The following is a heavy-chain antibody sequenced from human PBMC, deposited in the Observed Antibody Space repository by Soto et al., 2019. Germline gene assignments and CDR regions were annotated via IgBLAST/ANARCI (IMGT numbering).Heavy chain of an antibody. CDR2: IYYSGST. J-gene: IGHJ3*02. CDR1: GGSISSYY. D-gene: IGHD2-15*01. CDR3: ARHLFAVVVANDAFDI. V-gene: IGHV4-59*08. Sequence: SETLSLTCTVSGGSISSYYWSWIRQPPGKGLEWIGYIYYSGSTNYNPSLKSRVTISVDTSKNQFSLKLSSVTAADTAVYYCARHLFAVVVANDAFDIWGQGTMVTVSS.